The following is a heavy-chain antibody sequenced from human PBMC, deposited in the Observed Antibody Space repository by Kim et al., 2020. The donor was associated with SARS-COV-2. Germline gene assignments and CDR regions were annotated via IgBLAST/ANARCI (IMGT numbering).Heavy chain of an antibody. CDR1: GDSVSSNSAS. CDR2: TYYRSKWYN. Sequence: SQTLSLTCAISGDSVSSNSASWNWIRQSPSRGLEWLGRTYYRSKWYNDYAVSVRRRITIDPDTSKNQFSLHLNSVTPEDTALYYSARDPGYAISWYAFDYWGQGNLVTVSS. J-gene: IGHJ4*02. CDR3: ARDPGYAISWYAFDY. D-gene: IGHD6-13*01. V-gene: IGHV6-1*01.